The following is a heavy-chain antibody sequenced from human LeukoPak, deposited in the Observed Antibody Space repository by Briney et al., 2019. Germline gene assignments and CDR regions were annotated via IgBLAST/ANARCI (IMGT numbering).Heavy chain of an antibody. Sequence: PGGSLRLSCAASGFTFSEYAMNWVRQAPGKGLEWLSGVTARGTVRYYADSVRGRFFASRDNSKSTLYLQMRSLRAEDTAFYYCAKLLVDLSPGGNYVFDLWGPGTPVTVSS. CDR3: AKLLVDLSPGGNYVFDL. D-gene: IGHD4-23*01. V-gene: IGHV3-23*01. J-gene: IGHJ4*02. CDR1: GFTFSEYA. CDR2: VTARGTVR.